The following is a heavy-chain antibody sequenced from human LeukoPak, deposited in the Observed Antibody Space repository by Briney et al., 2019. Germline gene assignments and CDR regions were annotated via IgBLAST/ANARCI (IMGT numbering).Heavy chain of an antibody. CDR2: IRYGGSNK. Sequence: GGSLRLSCAASGFTFSSYGMHWVRQAPGKGLEWVAFIRYGGSNKYYADSVKGRFTISRDNSKNTLYLQMNSLGAEDTAVYYCAKPKTTVTTTFDYWGQGTLVTVSS. CDR1: GFTFSSYG. J-gene: IGHJ4*02. V-gene: IGHV3-30*02. D-gene: IGHD4-17*01. CDR3: AKPKTTVTTTFDY.